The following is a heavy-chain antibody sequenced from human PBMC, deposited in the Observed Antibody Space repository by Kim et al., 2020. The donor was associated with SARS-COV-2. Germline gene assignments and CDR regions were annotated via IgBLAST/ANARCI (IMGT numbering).Heavy chain of an antibody. D-gene: IGHD3-3*01. J-gene: IGHJ6*02. CDR1: GYTFTSYY. CDR2: INPSGGST. CDR3: ARGGGALAYDFWSYYYYYGMDV. Sequence: ASVKVSCKASGYTFTSYYMHWVRQAPGQGLEWMGIINPSGGSTSYAQKFQGRVTMTRDTSTSTVYMELSSLRSEDTAVYYCARGGGALAYDFWSYYYYYGMDVWGQGTTVTVSS. V-gene: IGHV1-46*01.